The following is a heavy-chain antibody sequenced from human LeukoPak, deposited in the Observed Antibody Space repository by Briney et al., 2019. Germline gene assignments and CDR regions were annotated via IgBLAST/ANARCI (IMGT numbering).Heavy chain of an antibody. CDR2: ISYDGSNK. J-gene: IGHJ4*02. V-gene: IGHV3-30*03. D-gene: IGHD6-13*01. Sequence: GGSLRLSCAASGFTFSIYDMHWVRQAPGKGLEWVALISYDGSNKDYADSVKGRFTISRDNSKNTLYLQMNSLRAEDTAVYYCARTRSDSSSWYAFDYWGQGTLVTVSS. CDR3: ARTRSDSSSWYAFDY. CDR1: GFTFSIYD.